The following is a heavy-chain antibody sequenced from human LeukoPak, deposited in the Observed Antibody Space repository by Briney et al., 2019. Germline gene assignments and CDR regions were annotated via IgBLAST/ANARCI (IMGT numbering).Heavy chain of an antibody. D-gene: IGHD1-26*01. Sequence: GGSLRLSCAASGFTVSSNYMSWVRQAPGKGLEWVSVIYSGGSTYYADSVKGRFTISRHNSKNTLYLQMNSLRAEDTAVYYCAKADSGSYLGYFDYWGQGTLVTVSS. V-gene: IGHV3-53*04. CDR2: IYSGGST. CDR3: AKADSGSYLGYFDY. CDR1: GFTVSSNY. J-gene: IGHJ4*02.